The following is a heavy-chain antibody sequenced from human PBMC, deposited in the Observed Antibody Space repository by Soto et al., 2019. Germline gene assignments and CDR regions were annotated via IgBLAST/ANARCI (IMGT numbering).Heavy chain of an antibody. V-gene: IGHV3-33*01. CDR2: IWYDGSNK. CDR1: GFTFSSYG. Sequence: LRLSCAASGFTFSSYGMHWVRQAPGKGLEWVAVIWYDGSNKYYADSVKGRFTISRDNSKNTLYLQMNSLRAEDTAVYYCARDYGDYFYYYYYGMDVWGQGTTVTVSS. J-gene: IGHJ6*02. D-gene: IGHD4-17*01. CDR3: ARDYGDYFYYYYYGMDV.